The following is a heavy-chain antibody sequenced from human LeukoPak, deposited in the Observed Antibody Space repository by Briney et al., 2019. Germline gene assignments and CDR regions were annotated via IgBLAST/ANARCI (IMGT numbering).Heavy chain of an antibody. D-gene: IGHD3-10*01. Sequence: GRSLRLSCAASGFTFSLYGMHWVRQAPGKGPEWVALISNDGDSEYYIDSVKGRFTISRDNAKDTLYLQMNSLRGEDTAVYYCAKDGRGRTFFGDIEYWGQGTLVAVSS. CDR3: AKDGRGRTFFGDIEY. V-gene: IGHV3-30*18. J-gene: IGHJ4*02. CDR2: ISNDGDSE. CDR1: GFTFSLYG.